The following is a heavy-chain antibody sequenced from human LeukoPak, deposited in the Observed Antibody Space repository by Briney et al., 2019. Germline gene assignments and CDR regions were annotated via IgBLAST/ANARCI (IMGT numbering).Heavy chain of an antibody. CDR2: INHSGST. Sequence: SETLSLTCAVYGGSFSGYYWSWIRQPPGKGLEWIGEINHSGSTNYNPSLKSRVTISVDTSKNQFSLKLSSVTAADTAVYYCSRLPDPWGQGTLVTVSS. J-gene: IGHJ5*02. CDR3: SRLPDP. V-gene: IGHV4-34*01. CDR1: GGSFSGYY.